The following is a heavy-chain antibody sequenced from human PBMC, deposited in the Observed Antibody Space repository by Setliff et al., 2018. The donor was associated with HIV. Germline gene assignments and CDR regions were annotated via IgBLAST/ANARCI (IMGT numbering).Heavy chain of an antibody. CDR3: ARFTSGWYAHY. V-gene: IGHV4-59*01. J-gene: IGHJ4*02. CDR2: IYYSGGT. CDR1: GGSISSYY. D-gene: IGHD6-19*01. Sequence: SETLSLTCTVSGGSISSYYWSWIRQPPGKGLEWIGYIYYSGGTTYNPSLKSRVTISVDTSKNQFSLKLTSVTVADTAVYYCARFTSGWYAHYWGLGTLVTVSS.